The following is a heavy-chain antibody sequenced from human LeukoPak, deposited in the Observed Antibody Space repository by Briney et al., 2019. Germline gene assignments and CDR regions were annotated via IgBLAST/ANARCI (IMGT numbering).Heavy chain of an antibody. Sequence: GRSLRLSCAASGFTFDDYAMHWVRQAPGKGLEWVSGISWNSGSIGYADSVKGRFTISRDNAKNSLYLQMNSLRAEDTALYYCARAKWELLDYFDYWGQGTLVTVSS. D-gene: IGHD1-26*01. V-gene: IGHV3-9*01. J-gene: IGHJ4*02. CDR2: ISWNSGSI. CDR1: GFTFDDYA. CDR3: ARAKWELLDYFDY.